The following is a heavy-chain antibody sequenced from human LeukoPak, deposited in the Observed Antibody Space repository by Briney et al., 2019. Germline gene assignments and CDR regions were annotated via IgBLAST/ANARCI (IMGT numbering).Heavy chain of an antibody. CDR3: ARERSITIFGVGYNWFDP. CDR1: GGSISSYY. J-gene: IGHJ5*02. CDR2: IYYSGST. D-gene: IGHD3-3*01. Sequence: PSETLSLTCTVSGGSISSYYWSWIRQPPGKGLEWIGYIYYSGSTNYNPSLKSRVTISVDTSKNQFSLKLSSVTAADTAVYYCARERSITIFGVGYNWFDPWGQGTLVTVSS. V-gene: IGHV4-59*01.